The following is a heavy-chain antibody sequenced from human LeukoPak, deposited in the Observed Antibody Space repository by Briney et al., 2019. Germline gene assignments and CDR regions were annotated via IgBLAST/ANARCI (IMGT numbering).Heavy chain of an antibody. CDR3: ARNYGSGTGWFDP. CDR2: IIPIFGIA. V-gene: IGHV1-69*04. J-gene: IGHJ5*02. Sequence: SVKVSCKASGGTFSSYAISWVRQAPGQGLEWMGRIIPIFGIANYAQKFQGRVTITADKSTSTAYMELSSLRSEDTAAYYCARNYGSGTGWFDPWGQGTLVTVSS. D-gene: IGHD3-10*01. CDR1: GGTFSSYA.